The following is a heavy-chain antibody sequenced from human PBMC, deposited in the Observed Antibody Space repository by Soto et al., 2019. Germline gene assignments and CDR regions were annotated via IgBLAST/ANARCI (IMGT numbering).Heavy chain of an antibody. D-gene: IGHD2-21*02. CDR3: ARFPRGVVTAFDY. CDR2: SYYSGYYSGST. CDR1: GDSVTSDSYF. J-gene: IGHJ4*02. Sequence: SETLSLTCTVSGDSVTSDSYFWSWIRQPPGKGLEWIGNSYYSGYYSGSTNHNPSLKSRVTVSVDTSKNQFSLKLSSVTAADTAVYYCARFPRGVVTAFDYWGQGTLVTVSS. V-gene: IGHV4-61*01.